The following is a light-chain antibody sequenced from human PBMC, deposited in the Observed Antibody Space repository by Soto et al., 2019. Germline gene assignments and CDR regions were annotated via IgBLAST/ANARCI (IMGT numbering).Light chain of an antibody. V-gene: IGKV1-39*01. J-gene: IGKJ4*01. CDR2: AAS. CDR1: QSISSY. Sequence: DLQMTQSPSSLSASVGDRVTITCRASQSISSYLNWYQQKPGKAPKLLIYAASSLHSGVPSRFSGSGSGTDFTLTISSLQPEDFAIYYRQQCYSTPLTFGGGTKVDI. CDR3: QQCYSTPLT.